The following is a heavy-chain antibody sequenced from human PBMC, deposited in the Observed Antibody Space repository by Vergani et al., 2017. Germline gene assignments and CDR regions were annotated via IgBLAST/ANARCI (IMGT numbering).Heavy chain of an antibody. CDR1: GGSISSYY. J-gene: IGHJ4*02. V-gene: IGHV4-59*01. CDR2: IYYSGST. CDR3: ARSYYDSSGYYAYYFDY. Sequence: QVQLQESGPGLVKPSETLSLTCTVSGGSISSYYWSWIRQPPGKGLEWIGYIYYSGSTNYNPSLKSRVTISVDTSKNQFSLKLSSVTAADTAVYYCARSYYDSSGYYAYYFDYWGQGTLVTVSS. D-gene: IGHD3-22*01.